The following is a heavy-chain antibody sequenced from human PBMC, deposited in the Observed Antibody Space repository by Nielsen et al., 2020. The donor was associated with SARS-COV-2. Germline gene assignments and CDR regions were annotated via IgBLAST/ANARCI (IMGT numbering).Heavy chain of an antibody. J-gene: IGHJ6*02. CDR1: GGSISSSNYY. CDR3: AKGSSWGGLYLYYYGLDV. Sequence: SETLSLTCSVSGGSISSSNYYWGWIRQPPGKGLEWIGSIYYSGSTFYNPSLKSRVTISVDTSKKQFSLKLSSVTAADTAVYYCAKGSSWGGLYLYYYGLDVWGQGTTVTVSS. CDR2: IYYSGST. V-gene: IGHV4-39*01. D-gene: IGHD6-13*01.